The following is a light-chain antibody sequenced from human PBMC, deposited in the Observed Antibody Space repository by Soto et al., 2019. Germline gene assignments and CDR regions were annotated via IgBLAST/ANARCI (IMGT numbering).Light chain of an antibody. Sequence: VLTQPASVSWSPGQSITISCTGTSSDVGLYDYVSWYQQHPGKAPQLMIYAVSNRPSGVSNRFSASKSGNTASLFISGLQAEDEADYYCSSYTSDSSYVFGSGTKVTVL. J-gene: IGLJ1*01. CDR2: AVS. CDR1: SSDVGLYDY. V-gene: IGLV2-14*01. CDR3: SSYTSDSSYV.